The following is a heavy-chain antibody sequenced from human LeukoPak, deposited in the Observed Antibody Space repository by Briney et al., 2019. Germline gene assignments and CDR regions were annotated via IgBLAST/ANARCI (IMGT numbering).Heavy chain of an antibody. CDR3: ARDWIRGSGWYGGRWYDYYMDA. J-gene: IGHJ6*03. V-gene: IGHV4-4*07. CDR2: IYTSGST. CDR1: GGSISSYY. Sequence: PSETLSLTCTVSGGSISSYYWSWIRQPAGKGLEWIGRIYTSGSTNYNPSLKSRVTMSVDTSKNQFSLKLSSVTAADTAVYYCARDWIRGSGWYGGRWYDYYMDAWGKGTTVTVSS. D-gene: IGHD6-13*01.